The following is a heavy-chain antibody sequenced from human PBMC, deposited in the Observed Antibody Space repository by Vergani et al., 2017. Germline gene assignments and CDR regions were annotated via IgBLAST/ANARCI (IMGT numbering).Heavy chain of an antibody. J-gene: IGHJ5*02. CDR1: GGSFSGYY. D-gene: IGHD1-20*01. V-gene: IGHV4-34*01. Sequence: QVQLQQWGAGLLKPSETLSLTCAVYGGSFSGYYWSWIRQPPGKGLEWIGEINHSGSTNYNPSLKSRVTIAVDTSKNQCSLKLSSVTAADTAVYDCARGRITGIPRYNXFDPWGQGTLVTVSS. CDR2: INHSGST. CDR3: ARGRITGIPRYNXFDP.